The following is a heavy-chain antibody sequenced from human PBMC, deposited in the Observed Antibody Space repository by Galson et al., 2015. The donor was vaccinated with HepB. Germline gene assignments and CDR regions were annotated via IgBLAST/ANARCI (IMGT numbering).Heavy chain of an antibody. Sequence: SLRLSCAASGFTFGDYAMSWFRQAPGKGLEWVGFIRGKAYGGTTEYGASMRGRFTISRDDSKSIAYLQMNSLKTDDTAVYYCTRDREGYSYVGGAFDIWGQGTMVTVSS. CDR3: TRDREGYSYVGGAFDI. V-gene: IGHV3-49*03. CDR2: IRGKAYGGTT. CDR1: GFTFGDYA. D-gene: IGHD5-18*01. J-gene: IGHJ3*02.